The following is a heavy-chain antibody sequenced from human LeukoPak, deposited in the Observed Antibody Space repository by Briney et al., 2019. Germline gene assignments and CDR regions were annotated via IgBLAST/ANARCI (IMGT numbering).Heavy chain of an antibody. CDR1: GASISSYY. Sequence: SETLSLTCTVSGASISSYYWNWIRQPPGKGLEWIGYIYYSGSTNYNPSLKSRVTMSVDTSKNQFSLKVTSVTAADTAVYYCAREATGVMGANDYWGQGTLVTVSS. V-gene: IGHV4-59*12. CDR3: AREATGVMGANDY. D-gene: IGHD1-26*01. CDR2: IYYSGST. J-gene: IGHJ4*02.